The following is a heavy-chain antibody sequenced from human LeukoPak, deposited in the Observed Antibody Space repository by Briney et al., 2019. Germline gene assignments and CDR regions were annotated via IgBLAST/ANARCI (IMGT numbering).Heavy chain of an antibody. J-gene: IGHJ5*02. CDR1: GGSITSSGHY. CDR2: IYYTGST. V-gene: IGHV4-31*03. Sequence: SQTLPHICTVSGGSITSSGHYWSWIRQLPGKGLEWIGYIYYTGSTYYNPSLKSRLTISVDTSKNQFSLKLISVTAADTAVYYCARGYGPFDPWGQGTLLALSS. CDR3: ARGYGPFDP. D-gene: IGHD5-12*01.